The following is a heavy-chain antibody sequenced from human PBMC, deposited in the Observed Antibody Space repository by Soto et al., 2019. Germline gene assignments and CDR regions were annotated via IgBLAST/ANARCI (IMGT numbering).Heavy chain of an antibody. V-gene: IGHV3-33*01. J-gene: IGHJ4*02. CDR3: ARVTPPPKDGSSGRPGY. Sequence: QVQLVESGGGVVQPGKSVRLSCTASGFPFSSYGMHWVRQAPGKGLEWVAVIWYDGTNKYYADSVKGRFTISRDNSKNTLYLQMNSLTVEDTAVYFCARVTPPPKDGSSGRPGYWGQGTLVTVSS. D-gene: IGHD6-19*01. CDR1: GFPFSSYG. CDR2: IWYDGTNK.